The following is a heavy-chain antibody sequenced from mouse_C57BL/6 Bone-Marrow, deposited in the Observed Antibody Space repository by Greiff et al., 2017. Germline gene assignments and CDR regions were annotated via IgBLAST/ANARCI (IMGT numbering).Heavy chain of an antibody. CDR2: ISSGGSYT. J-gene: IGHJ3*01. CDR1: GFTFSSYG. V-gene: IGHV5-6*01. CDR3: ASLHWSWFAY. D-gene: IGHD4-1*01. Sequence: EVKLMESGGDLVKPGGSLKLSCAASGFTFSSYGMSWVRQTPDKRLEWVATISSGGSYTYYPDSVKGRFTISRDNAKNTLYLQMSSLKSEDTAMYYCASLHWSWFAYWGQGTLVTVSA.